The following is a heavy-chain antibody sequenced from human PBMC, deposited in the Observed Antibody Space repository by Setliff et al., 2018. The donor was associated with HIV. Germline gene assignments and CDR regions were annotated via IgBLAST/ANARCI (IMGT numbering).Heavy chain of an antibody. CDR2: IIPILGVT. V-gene: IGHV1-69*10. D-gene: IGHD3-16*02. CDR1: GGSFSNFA. CDR3: ARGLKEHDYIWGTYRSYAHFD. Sequence: PGASVKVSCKASGGSFSNFAISWVRQAPGQGLEWMGGIIPILGVTKYAQKFQGRVTITADKSTSTAYMELSSLRSEDTALYYCARGLKEHDYIWGTYRSYAHFDWGQGTLVTVSS. J-gene: IGHJ4*02.